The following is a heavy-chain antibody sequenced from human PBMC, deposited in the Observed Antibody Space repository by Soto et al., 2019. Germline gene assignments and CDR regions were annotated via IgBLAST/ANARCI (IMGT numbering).Heavy chain of an antibody. J-gene: IGHJ6*02. CDR3: ATYYGSGSYFPDHYYYGMDV. Sequence: GGSLRLSCAAFGFTFSTYAMAWVRQAPGKGLEWVSGVSASGLNTDYADPVKGRFYISRDNSKNSLYLQMNSLRAEDTAVYYCATYYGSGSYFPDHYYYGMDVWGQGTTVTVSS. CDR1: GFTFSTYA. V-gene: IGHV3-23*01. D-gene: IGHD3-10*01. CDR2: VSASGLNT.